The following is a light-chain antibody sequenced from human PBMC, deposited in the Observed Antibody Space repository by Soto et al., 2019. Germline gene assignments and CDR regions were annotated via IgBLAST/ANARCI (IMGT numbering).Light chain of an antibody. Sequence: QSVLTQPPSASGSPGQSVTISCTGTSSDVGAYNYVSWYQQQPGKAPRLMIYEVSKRPSGVPDRFSGSKSGNTASLTVSGLQAEDEADYYCSSYAVSKNLFGPGTKVTVL. J-gene: IGLJ1*01. CDR3: SSYAVSKNL. CDR2: EVS. CDR1: SSDVGAYNY. V-gene: IGLV2-8*01.